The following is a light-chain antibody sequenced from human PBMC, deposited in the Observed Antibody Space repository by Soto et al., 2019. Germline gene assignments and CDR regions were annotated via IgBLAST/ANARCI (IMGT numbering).Light chain of an antibody. CDR3: QQYNSYSALT. CDR2: RAY. J-gene: IGKJ4*01. V-gene: IGKV1-5*03. Sequence: DIQMTQSPSTLSASVGDRVTITCRASQSISNWLAWYQQKPGKAPKLLIYRAYRLESGVPSRFSGSGSGTEFSLTISSLQPVDFATYYCQQYNSYSALTFGGGTKVEI. CDR1: QSISNW.